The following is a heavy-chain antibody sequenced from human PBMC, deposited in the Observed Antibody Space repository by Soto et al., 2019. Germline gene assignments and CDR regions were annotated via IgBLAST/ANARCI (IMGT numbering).Heavy chain of an antibody. Sequence: EVQLVESGGALVEPGGSLRLSCAASGFTFNNARMRWVRQAPGKGLDWVGRIDGGKTDFAAPVDGRFTFSRDDSRNTLFLPMNSLKTEDTGVYYCTINAAAKVGTLSYWGQGTLVTVSS. J-gene: IGHJ4*02. CDR2: IDGGKT. CDR1: GFTFNNAR. CDR3: TINAAAKVGTLSY. D-gene: IGHD1-26*01. V-gene: IGHV3-15*02.